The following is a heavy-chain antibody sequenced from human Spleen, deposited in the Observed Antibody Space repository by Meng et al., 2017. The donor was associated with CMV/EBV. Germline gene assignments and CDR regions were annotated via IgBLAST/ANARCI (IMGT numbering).Heavy chain of an antibody. J-gene: IGHJ4*02. Sequence: GESLKISCAASGFTFSSYSMNWVRQAPGKGLEWVSSISSSSSYIYYADSVKGRFTISRDSAKNSLYLQMNSLRAEDTAVYYCAKGGSNTVIRVDTLFDYWGQGTLVTVSS. CDR2: ISSSSSYI. D-gene: IGHD3-22*01. CDR1: GFTFSSYS. CDR3: AKGGSNTVIRVDTLFDY. V-gene: IGHV3-21*04.